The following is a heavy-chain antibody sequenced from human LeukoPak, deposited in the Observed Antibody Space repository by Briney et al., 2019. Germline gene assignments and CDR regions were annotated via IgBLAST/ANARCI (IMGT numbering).Heavy chain of an antibody. CDR3: ASSLGPDSSSWYSLDRAEYYMDV. V-gene: IGHV7-4-1*02. D-gene: IGHD6-13*01. CDR1: GYTFTSYA. Sequence: ASVKVSCKASGYTFTSYAMNWVRQAPGQGLEWMGWINTNTGNPTYAQGFTGRFVFSLDTSVSTAYLQISSLKAEDTAVYYCASSLGPDSSSWYSLDRAEYYMDVWGKGTTVTVSS. J-gene: IGHJ6*03. CDR2: INTNTGNP.